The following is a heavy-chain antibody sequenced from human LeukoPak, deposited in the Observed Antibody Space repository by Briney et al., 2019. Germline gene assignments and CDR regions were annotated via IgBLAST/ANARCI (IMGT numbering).Heavy chain of an antibody. CDR2: ISSSSSYI. D-gene: IGHD2-8*01. CDR1: GFTFSSYS. V-gene: IGHV3-21*01. Sequence: GGSLRLSCAASGFTFSSYSMNWVRQAPGKGLEWVSSISSSSSYIYYADSVKGRFTISRDNAKNSLYLQMNSLRAEDTAVYYCARDKWTHYYYYGRDVWGQGTTVTVSS. CDR3: ARDKWTHYYYYGRDV. J-gene: IGHJ6*02.